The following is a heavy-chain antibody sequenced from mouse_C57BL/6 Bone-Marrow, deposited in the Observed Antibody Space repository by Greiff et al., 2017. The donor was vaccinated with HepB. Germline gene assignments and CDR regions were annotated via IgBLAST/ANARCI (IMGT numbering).Heavy chain of an antibody. Sequence: VQLQQPGAELVKPGASVKMSCKASGYTFTSYWITWVKQRPGQGLEWIGDIYPGSGSTNYNEKFKSKATLTVDTSSSTAYMQLSSLTSEDSAVYYCARRRYYYGSSSYAMDYWGQGTSVTVSS. V-gene: IGHV1-55*01. CDR1: GYTFTSYW. D-gene: IGHD1-1*01. J-gene: IGHJ4*01. CDR3: ARRRYYYGSSSYAMDY. CDR2: IYPGSGST.